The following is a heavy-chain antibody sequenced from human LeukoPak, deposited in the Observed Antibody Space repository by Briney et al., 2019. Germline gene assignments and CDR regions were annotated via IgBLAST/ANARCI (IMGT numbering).Heavy chain of an antibody. D-gene: IGHD4-11*01. Sequence: KFQGRVTITRDTSAGTAHMELSSLRSEDTAVYYCARVGYSSSVDAFDIWGQGTMVTVSS. CDR3: ARVGYSSSVDAFDI. J-gene: IGHJ3*02. V-gene: IGHV1-3*01.